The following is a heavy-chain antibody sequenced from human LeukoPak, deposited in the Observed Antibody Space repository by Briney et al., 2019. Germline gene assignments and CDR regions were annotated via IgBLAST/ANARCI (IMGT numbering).Heavy chain of an antibody. CDR1: GFTFSNYW. D-gene: IGHD2-21*02. CDR2: INPDGSNS. CDR3: VRQAVSGDSGIAY. Sequence: GSLRLSCAASGFTFSNYWMHWVRQAPGKGLEWVSRINPDGSNSNYADSVKGRFTMSRDNAKNTVYLQMDSLRAEDTALFYCVRQAVSGDSGIAYWGRGTLVTVSS. J-gene: IGHJ4*02. V-gene: IGHV3-74*01.